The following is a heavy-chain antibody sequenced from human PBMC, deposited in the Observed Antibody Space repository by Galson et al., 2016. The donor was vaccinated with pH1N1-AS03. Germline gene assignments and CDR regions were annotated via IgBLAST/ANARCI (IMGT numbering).Heavy chain of an antibody. CDR1: GYIFTGFY. D-gene: IGHD1-26*01. V-gene: IGHV1-2*04. J-gene: IGHJ6*02. Sequence: SVKVSCKASGYIFTGFYVHWVRQAPGQGLEWMGWINPNNGVPNYSQKFQAWVTMTGDKSISTAYMELYGLKSDDTAVYYCARDPRGPCSSATCATTYYFGMDVWGQGTTVIVSS. CDR2: INPNNGVP. CDR3: ARDPRGPCSSATCATTYYFGMDV.